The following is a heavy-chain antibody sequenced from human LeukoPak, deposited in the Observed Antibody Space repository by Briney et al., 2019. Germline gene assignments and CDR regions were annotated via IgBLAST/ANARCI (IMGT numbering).Heavy chain of an antibody. J-gene: IGHJ4*02. Sequence: SETLSLTCTVSGCSISGYYWSWIRQPPGKGLEWIGYIFSSGGTNYNPSLKSRVTISEDTSVNQFSLKLSSVTAADTAVYYCARHYYDRSDSYSFDYWGQGTLVTVSS. CDR1: GCSISGYY. V-gene: IGHV4-59*08. CDR2: IFSSGGT. D-gene: IGHD3-22*01. CDR3: ARHYYDRSDSYSFDY.